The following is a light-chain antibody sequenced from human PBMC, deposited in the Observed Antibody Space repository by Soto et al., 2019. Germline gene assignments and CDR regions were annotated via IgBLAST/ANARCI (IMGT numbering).Light chain of an antibody. J-gene: IGKJ3*01. V-gene: IGKV3-15*01. CDR3: RQYNKWPF. CDR2: GAS. Sequence: EIVMTQSPATLSVSPGERATLSCRASQSVSSNLAWYQQKPGQAPRLLIYGASTRATGIPARFSGSGSGTEFTLTISSLQSEDFAVYSCRQYNKWPFFGPGTKVYIK. CDR1: QSVSSN.